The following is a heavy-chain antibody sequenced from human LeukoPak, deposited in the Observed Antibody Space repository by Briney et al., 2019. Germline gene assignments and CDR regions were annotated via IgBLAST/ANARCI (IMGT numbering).Heavy chain of an antibody. CDR2: INHSGST. CDR3: ARGYLRFFVWRNWFDP. D-gene: IGHD3-9*01. J-gene: IGHJ5*02. Sequence: SETLSLTCAVYGGSFSGYYWSWIRQPPGKGLEWIGEINHSGSTNYNPSLKSRVTISVDTTKNQFSLKLSSVTAADTAVYYCARGYLRFFVWRNWFDPWGQGTLVTVSS. CDR1: GGSFSGYY. V-gene: IGHV4-34*01.